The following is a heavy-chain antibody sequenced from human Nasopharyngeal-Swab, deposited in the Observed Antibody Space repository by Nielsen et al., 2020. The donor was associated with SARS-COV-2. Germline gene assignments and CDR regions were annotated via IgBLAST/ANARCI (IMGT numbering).Heavy chain of an antibody. Sequence: GGSLRLSCAASGFTFSDYYMSWIRQAPGKGLEWVSYISSSGSTIYYADSVKGRFTISRDNAKNSLYLQTNSLRAEDTAVYYCAREFPAGTRANYWGQGTLVTVSS. V-gene: IGHV3-11*01. CDR2: ISSSGSTI. CDR1: GFTFSDYY. D-gene: IGHD6-13*01. J-gene: IGHJ4*02. CDR3: AREFPAGTRANY.